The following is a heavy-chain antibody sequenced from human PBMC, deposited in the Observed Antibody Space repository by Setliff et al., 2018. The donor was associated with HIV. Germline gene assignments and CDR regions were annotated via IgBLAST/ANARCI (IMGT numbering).Heavy chain of an antibody. V-gene: IGHV4-59*06. CDR2: IHYSGNT. J-gene: IGHJ4*02. D-gene: IGHD3-3*01. CDR1: GGSISSYY. CDR3: ARGGLGVVTSFDS. Sequence: SETLSLTCIVSGGSISSYYWSWIRQHPGKGLEWIGYIHYSGNTYNNPSLNSRLSISVDTSKNKFSLKLSSLTAADTAVYYCARGGLGVVTSFDSWGPGTLVTVSS.